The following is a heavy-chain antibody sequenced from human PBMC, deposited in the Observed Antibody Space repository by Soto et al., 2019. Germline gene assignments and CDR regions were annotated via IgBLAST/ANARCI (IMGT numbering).Heavy chain of an antibody. CDR1: GGSVSSGSYY. CDR3: ARAFWGEVGPSFDY. J-gene: IGHJ4*02. D-gene: IGHD3-16*01. V-gene: IGHV4-61*01. CDR2: IYFSGRT. Sequence: QVQLQESGPGLVKPSETLSLTCTVSGGSVSSGSYYWNWIRQPPGKGLEWIGFIYFSGRTNYNPSLKLRVTISLDTSTHQFSLRLSSVTAADTALYYCARAFWGEVGPSFDYWGQGTLVTVSS.